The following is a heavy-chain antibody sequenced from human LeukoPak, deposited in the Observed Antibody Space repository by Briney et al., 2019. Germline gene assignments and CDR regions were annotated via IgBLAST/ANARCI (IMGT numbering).Heavy chain of an antibody. D-gene: IGHD3-3*01. CDR3: ARMRLVGKYYDFWSGHSDGFDY. CDR1: GGSISSGGYS. J-gene: IGHJ4*02. V-gene: IGHV4-30-2*01. CDR2: IYHSGST. Sequence: SETLSLTCAVSGGSISSGGYSWSWIRQPPGKGLEWIGYIYHSGSTYYNPSLKSRVTISVDTSKNQFSLKLSSVTAADTAVYYCARMRLVGKYYDFWSGHSDGFDYWGQGTLVTVSS.